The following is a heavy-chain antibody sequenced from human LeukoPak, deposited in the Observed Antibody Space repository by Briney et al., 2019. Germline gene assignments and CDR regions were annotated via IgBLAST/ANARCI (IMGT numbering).Heavy chain of an antibody. D-gene: IGHD3-10*01. V-gene: IGHV1-18*01. J-gene: IGHJ4*02. CDR2: ISAYNGNT. Sequence: ASVKVSCTASGYTFTSYGISWVRQAPGQGLEWMGWISAYNGNTNYAQKLQGRVTMTTDTSTSTAYMELRSLRSDDTAVYYCARLVQGRRPNYFDYWGQGTLVTVSS. CDR1: GYTFTSYG. CDR3: ARLVQGRRPNYFDY.